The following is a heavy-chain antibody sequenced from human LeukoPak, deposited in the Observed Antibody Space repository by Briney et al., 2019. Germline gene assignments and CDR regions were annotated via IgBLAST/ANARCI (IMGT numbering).Heavy chain of an antibody. J-gene: IGHJ4*02. CDR1: GNSISSGDYY. D-gene: IGHD3-22*01. V-gene: IGHV4-61*02. CDR3: ASYSYDISGWVPFDY. Sequence: PSETLSLTCTVSGNSISSGDYYWSWIRQPAGKGLEWIGRIYTSGSTNYNPSLKSRVTISGDTSKNQFSLRLSSVTAADTAVCARASYSYDISGWVPFDYWGQGTLVTVSS. CDR2: IYTSGST.